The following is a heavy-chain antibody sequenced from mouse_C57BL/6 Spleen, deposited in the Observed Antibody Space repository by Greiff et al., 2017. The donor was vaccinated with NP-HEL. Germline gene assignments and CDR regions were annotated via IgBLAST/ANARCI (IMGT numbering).Heavy chain of an antibody. V-gene: IGHV1-15*01. D-gene: IGHD2-1*01. CDR1: GYTFTDYE. CDR3: TSENGNGYFDY. J-gene: IGHJ2*01. Sequence: QVQLQQSGAELVRPGASVTLSCKASGYTFTDYEMHWVKQTPVHGLEWIGAIDPETGGTAYNQKFKGKAILTADKSSSTAYMELRSLTSEDSAVYYCTSENGNGYFDYWGQGTTLTVSS. CDR2: IDPETGGT.